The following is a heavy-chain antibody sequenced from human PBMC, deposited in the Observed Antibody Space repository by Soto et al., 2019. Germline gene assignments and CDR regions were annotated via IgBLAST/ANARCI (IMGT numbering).Heavy chain of an antibody. Sequence: EVQLLESGGGLVQPGGSLRLSCAASGFTFSSYAMSWVRQAPGKGLEWVSAISGSGGSTYYADSVKGRFTISRDNSKNTLYLQMKSLGAEDTAVYYCTKTLYYDDTSGYQWGQGTLGTVSS. J-gene: IGHJ4*02. CDR3: TKTLYYDDTSGYQ. V-gene: IGHV3-23*01. CDR2: ISGSGGST. D-gene: IGHD3-22*01. CDR1: GFTFSSYA.